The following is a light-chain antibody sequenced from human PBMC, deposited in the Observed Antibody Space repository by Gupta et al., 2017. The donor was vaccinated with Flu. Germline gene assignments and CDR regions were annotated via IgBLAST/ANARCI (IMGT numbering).Light chain of an antibody. CDR1: STNIGSNT. J-gene: IGLJ3*02. Sequence: SVLTQPPSASGTPGQRVTLSCSGSSTNIGSNTVHWYQQFPGTAPKVLIYKNNQRPSGVPDRVSGSKSGTSASLAISGLQSEEEADYYCSAWDDSLNGWVFGGGTKLTVL. V-gene: IGLV1-44*01. CDR2: KNN. CDR3: SAWDDSLNGWV.